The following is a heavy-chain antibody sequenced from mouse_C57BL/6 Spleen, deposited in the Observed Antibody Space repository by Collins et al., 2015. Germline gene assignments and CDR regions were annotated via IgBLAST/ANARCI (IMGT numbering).Heavy chain of an antibody. J-gene: IGHJ4*01. V-gene: IGHV1-12*01. CDR1: GYTFTSYN. Sequence: QAXLQQSGAELVRPGASVKMSCKASGYTFTSYNMHWVKQTPRQGLEWIGAIYPGNGDTSYNQKFKGKATLTVDKSSSTAYMQLSSLTSEDSAVYFCARSSPQYYYGSSYYAMDYWGQGTSVTVSS. CDR3: ARSSPQYYYGSSYYAMDY. D-gene: IGHD1-1*01. CDR2: IYPGNGDT.